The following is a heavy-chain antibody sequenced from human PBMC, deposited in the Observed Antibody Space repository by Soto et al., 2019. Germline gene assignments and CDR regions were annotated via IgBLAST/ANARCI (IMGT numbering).Heavy chain of an antibody. Sequence: SETLSLTCTVSRASIYTYSWTWIRQPAGKGLQWIGHIYSSGSANYSPSLKSRVSMSVDSSKNQISLKLSSVTAADTAVYYCATIVGANDYWGQGALVTVSS. CDR1: RASIYTYS. CDR2: IYSSGSA. CDR3: ATIVGANDY. V-gene: IGHV4-4*07. D-gene: IGHD1-26*01. J-gene: IGHJ4*02.